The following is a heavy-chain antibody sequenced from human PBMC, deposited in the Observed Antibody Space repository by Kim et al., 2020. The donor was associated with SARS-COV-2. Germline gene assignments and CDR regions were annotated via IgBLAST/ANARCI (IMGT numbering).Heavy chain of an antibody. Sequence: FTISRDNSKNTLYLQMNSLRAEDTAVYYCAKDLSGITIFGVGNRGDAFDIWGQGTMVTVSS. V-gene: IGHV3-30*02. J-gene: IGHJ3*02. CDR3: AKDLSGITIFGVGNRGDAFDI. D-gene: IGHD3-3*01.